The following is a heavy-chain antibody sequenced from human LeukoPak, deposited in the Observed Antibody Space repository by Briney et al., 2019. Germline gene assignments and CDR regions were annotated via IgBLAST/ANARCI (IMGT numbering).Heavy chain of an antibody. Sequence: SVKVSYKASGGTFSSYAISWVRQAPGQGLEWMGGIIPIFGTANYAQKFQGRVTITADESTSTAYMELSSLRSEDTAGYYCACVARSDYDILPAYDRYNWFDPWGQGTLVTVSS. V-gene: IGHV1-69*13. D-gene: IGHD3-9*01. CDR1: GGTFSSYA. CDR2: IIPIFGTA. CDR3: ACVARSDYDILPAYDRYNWFDP. J-gene: IGHJ5*02.